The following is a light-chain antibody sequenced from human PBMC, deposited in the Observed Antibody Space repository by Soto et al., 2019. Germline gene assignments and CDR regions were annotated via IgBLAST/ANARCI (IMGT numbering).Light chain of an antibody. V-gene: IGKV1-39*01. CDR2: AAS. Sequence: DIQMTQSTSCLCASVGDGVTVTCRASQTISRALHWYQPKPGKAPNLLIYAASNLQSGVPSRFSGSGSGTDFILTISSLQPEDSATYYCQKTYRIPLTFGGGNKGDIK. J-gene: IGKJ4*01. CDR1: QTISRA. CDR3: QKTYRIPLT.